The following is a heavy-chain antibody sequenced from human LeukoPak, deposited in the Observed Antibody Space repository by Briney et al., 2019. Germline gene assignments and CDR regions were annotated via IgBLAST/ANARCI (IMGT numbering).Heavy chain of an antibody. CDR3: ARGGLGSGSYRGRYFDY. Sequence: ASVKVSCKASGYTFTGYYMHWVRQAPGQGLEWMGWINPNSGGTNYAQKFQGRVTMTRDTSISTAYMELSRLRSDDTAVYYCARGGLGSGSYRGRYFDYWGQGTLVTVSS. CDR2: INPNSGGT. D-gene: IGHD3-10*01. V-gene: IGHV1-2*02. J-gene: IGHJ4*02. CDR1: GYTFTGYY.